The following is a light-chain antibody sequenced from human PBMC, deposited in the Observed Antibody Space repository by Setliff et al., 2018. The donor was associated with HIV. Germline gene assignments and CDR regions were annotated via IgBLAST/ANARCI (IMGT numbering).Light chain of an antibody. CDR3: CSNTGSNTYV. J-gene: IGLJ1*01. Sequence: QSALTQPASVSGSPGQSITISCTGTSNDVGRYDLVSWYQQQPGKPPKLMIYQASKRPSGVSNRFSGSKSGNTASLTISGLQAEDEADYYCCSNTGSNTYVFGTGTKV. V-gene: IGLV2-23*01. CDR1: SNDVGRYDL. CDR2: QAS.